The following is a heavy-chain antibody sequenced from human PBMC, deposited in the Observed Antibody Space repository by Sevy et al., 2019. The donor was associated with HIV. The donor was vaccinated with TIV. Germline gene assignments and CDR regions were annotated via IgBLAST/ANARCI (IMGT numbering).Heavy chain of an antibody. CDR3: ERRFGDSSGYYDY. CDR1: GYTFTSYG. D-gene: IGHD3-22*01. CDR2: ISTFNGNT. V-gene: IGHV1-18*01. J-gene: IGHJ4*02. Sequence: ASVKVSCKASGYTFTSYGISWVRQAPGQGLEWMGCISTFNGNTNYAQNLQGRVSMTTDTSKGTAYMELRSLRSDDKAVYYCERRFGDSSGYYDYWGQGTLVTVSS.